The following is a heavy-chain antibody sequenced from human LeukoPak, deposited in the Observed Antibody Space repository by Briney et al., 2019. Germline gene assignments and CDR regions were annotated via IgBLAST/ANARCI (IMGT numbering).Heavy chain of an antibody. D-gene: IGHD1-1*01. Sequence: TSETLSLTCAVYGGSFSGYYWSWIRQPPGKGLEWIGEINHSGSTNYNPSLKSRVTISVDTSKNQFSLKLSSVTAADTAVYYCARSPGGALNWFDPWGQGTLVTVSS. J-gene: IGHJ5*02. CDR3: ARSPGGALNWFDP. CDR2: INHSGST. V-gene: IGHV4-34*01. CDR1: GGSFSGYY.